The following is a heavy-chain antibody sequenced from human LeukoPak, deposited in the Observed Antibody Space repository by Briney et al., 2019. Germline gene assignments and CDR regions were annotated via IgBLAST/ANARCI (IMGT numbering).Heavy chain of an antibody. D-gene: IGHD3-9*01. V-gene: IGHV3-30-3*01. CDR3: AKAEGYDILTGLDY. Sequence: GGSLRLSRAASGFTFSRYALHWVRQAPGKGPEWVAVISYDGSDKEYADTVKGRVTISRDNSKNTLFLQMNSLRIDDTAVYYCAKAEGYDILTGLDYWGQGTLVTVSS. J-gene: IGHJ4*02. CDR2: ISYDGSDK. CDR1: GFTFSRYA.